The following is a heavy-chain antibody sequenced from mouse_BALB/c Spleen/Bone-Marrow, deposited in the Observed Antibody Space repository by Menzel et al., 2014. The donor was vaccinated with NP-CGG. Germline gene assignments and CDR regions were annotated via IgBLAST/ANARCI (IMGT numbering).Heavy chain of an antibody. J-gene: IGHJ2*01. Sequence: VMLVESGPGLVQPSQSLSITCTVSGFSLTSYGVHWVRQSPGKGLEWLGVIWSGGSTDYNAAFISRLSISKDNSKSQVFFKMNSLQANDTAIYCCATPGTYYFDYWGQGTTLTVSS. CDR1: GFSLTSYG. CDR2: IWSGGST. V-gene: IGHV2-2*02. D-gene: IGHD3-3*01. CDR3: ATPGTYYFDY.